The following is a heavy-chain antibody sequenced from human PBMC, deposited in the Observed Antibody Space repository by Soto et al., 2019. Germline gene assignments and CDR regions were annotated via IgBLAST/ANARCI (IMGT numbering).Heavy chain of an antibody. Sequence: SETLSLTCTVSGGSITTGGYYWSWIRQLPGKGLEWIGHRYYSESTYYNPTLKSRVSISLDTSKNQFSLKLSFVTAADTAMYYCARTKCSGGSCYSWSLDYWGQGTPVTVSS. D-gene: IGHD2-15*01. CDR1: GGSITTGGYY. CDR2: RYYSEST. J-gene: IGHJ4*02. CDR3: ARTKCSGGSCYSWSLDY. V-gene: IGHV4-31*03.